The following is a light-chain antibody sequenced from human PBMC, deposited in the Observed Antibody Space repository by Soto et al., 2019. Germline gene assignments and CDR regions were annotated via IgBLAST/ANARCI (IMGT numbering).Light chain of an antibody. CDR3: HQYSNWPPWT. Sequence: EIVMTQSPATMSVSPGERATLSCRASQSMGSNVAWYQQKPGQAPRLLIYGASTRATGIPARFSGSGSGTEFTLTISSLQSEDFAVYYCHQYSNWPPWTFGQGTKVDIK. CDR1: QSMGSN. J-gene: IGKJ1*01. V-gene: IGKV3-15*01. CDR2: GAS.